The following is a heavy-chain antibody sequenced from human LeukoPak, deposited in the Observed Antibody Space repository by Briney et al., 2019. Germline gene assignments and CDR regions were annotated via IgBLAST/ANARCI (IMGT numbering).Heavy chain of an antibody. CDR2: IYYSGST. Sequence: SETLSLTCSVSGGSISIYYWTWIRQPPGKGLEWIGYIYYSGSTNYNPSLKSRVTISVDTSKNQFSLKLSSVTAADTAVYYCARVSGYDWESFYDYWGQGTLVTVSS. V-gene: IGHV4-59*01. CDR1: GGSISIYY. D-gene: IGHD5-12*01. J-gene: IGHJ4*02. CDR3: ARVSGYDWESFYDY.